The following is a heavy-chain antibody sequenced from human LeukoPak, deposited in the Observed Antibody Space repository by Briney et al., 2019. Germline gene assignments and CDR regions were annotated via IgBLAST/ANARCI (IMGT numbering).Heavy chain of an antibody. CDR3: ARYYDRTGFDY. Sequence: SETLSLTCTVSNGSLRSYFWSWVRQSPGEGPEWIGYIYYSGSTNYNPSLKSRVTISIHTSRNQFSLMLSSVTAADTAMYYCARYYDRTGFDYWGQGTLVTVSS. CDR2: IYYSGST. V-gene: IGHV4-59*08. CDR1: NGSLRSYF. J-gene: IGHJ4*02. D-gene: IGHD3-16*01.